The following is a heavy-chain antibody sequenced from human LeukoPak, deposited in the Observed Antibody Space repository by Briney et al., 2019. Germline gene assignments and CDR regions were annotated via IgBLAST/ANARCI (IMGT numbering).Heavy chain of an antibody. CDR3: ARSELRYFDWLLMNNWFDP. CDR2: ISAYNGNT. Sequence: ASVKVSCKASGYIFTSYGISWVRQAPGQGLEWMGWISAYNGNTNYAQKLQGRVTMTTDTSTSTAYMELRSLRSDDTAVYYCARSELRYFDWLLMNNWFDPWGQGTLVTVSS. J-gene: IGHJ5*02. D-gene: IGHD3-9*01. V-gene: IGHV1-18*01. CDR1: GYIFTSYG.